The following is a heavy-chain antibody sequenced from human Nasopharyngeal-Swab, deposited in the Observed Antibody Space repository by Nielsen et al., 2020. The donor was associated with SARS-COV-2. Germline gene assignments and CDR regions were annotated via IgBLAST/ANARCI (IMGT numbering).Heavy chain of an antibody. CDR2: IYHSGST. Sequence: SETLSLTCAVSGGSISSGAYSWSWIRQPQGKGLEWIGFIYHSGSTYYNPSLKSRVTISVDRSKNQFYLNLSSVTAADTAVYYCAREVGVTMIPPGYFDYWGQGTLVTVSS. J-gene: IGHJ4*02. CDR1: GGSISSGAYS. V-gene: IGHV4-30-2*01. D-gene: IGHD3-22*01. CDR3: AREVGVTMIPPGYFDY.